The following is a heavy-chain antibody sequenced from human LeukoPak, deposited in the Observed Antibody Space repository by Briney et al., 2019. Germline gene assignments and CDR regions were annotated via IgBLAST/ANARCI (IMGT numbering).Heavy chain of an antibody. J-gene: IGHJ5*02. CDR2: IYYSGST. V-gene: IGHV4-59*08. Sequence: PAETLSLTCTVSGVSISSYYWSWLRQPPGKGLEWIGYIYYSGSTKYNPSPKRRLTISVGTSKNQFSLKLSSVSAADTAVVYCARLEGSRIDLWGQGTLVTVPS. CDR1: GVSISSYY. D-gene: IGHD6-6*01. CDR3: ARLEGSRIDL.